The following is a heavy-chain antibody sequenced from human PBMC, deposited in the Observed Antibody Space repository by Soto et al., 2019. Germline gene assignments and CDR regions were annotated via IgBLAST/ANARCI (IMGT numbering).Heavy chain of an antibody. CDR3: ARSREFEY. V-gene: IGHV4-30-2*01. Sequence: SETLSLTCGFSVVSLSGATYSWNWIRQPPGKGLEWIGYIFPSGNTYYNPSLKSRVTISIDVSKNQFSLSLRSLTAADTAVYYCARSREFEYWSQGTLVTVSS. CDR1: VVSLSGATYS. J-gene: IGHJ4*02. CDR2: IFPSGNT.